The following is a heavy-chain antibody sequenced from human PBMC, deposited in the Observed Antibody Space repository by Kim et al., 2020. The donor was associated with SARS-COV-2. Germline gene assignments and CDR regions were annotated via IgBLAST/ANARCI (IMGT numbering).Heavy chain of an antibody. V-gene: IGHV7-4-1*02. CDR1: GYTFTSYA. CDR2: INTNTGNP. D-gene: IGHD3-10*01. J-gene: IGHJ4*02. Sequence: ASVKVSCKASGYTFTSYAMNWVRQAPGQGLEWMGWINTNTGNPTYAQGFTGRFVFSLDTSVSTAYLQISSLKAEDTAVYYCASASEGFLGSGREYFDYWGQGTLVTVSS. CDR3: ASASEGFLGSGREYFDY.